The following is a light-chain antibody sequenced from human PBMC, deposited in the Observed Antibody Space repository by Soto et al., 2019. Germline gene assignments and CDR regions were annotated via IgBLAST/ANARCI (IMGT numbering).Light chain of an antibody. CDR2: DTN. V-gene: IGLV1-51*01. Sequence: QCALTQPPSVSAAPGQKVTISCSGSNSNIGNNYVAWYQHLPGTAPKLLIFDTNNRPSGIPDRFSGSKSGTSATLAITGLQTGDEADYYCGTWDSSLSVYVFGTGTKVTVL. CDR3: GTWDSSLSVYV. J-gene: IGLJ1*01. CDR1: NSNIGNNY.